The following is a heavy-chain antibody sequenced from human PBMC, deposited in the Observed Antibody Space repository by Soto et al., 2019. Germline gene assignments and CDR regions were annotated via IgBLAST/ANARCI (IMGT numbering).Heavy chain of an antibody. CDR2: IQEKGSDK. J-gene: IGHJ4*02. V-gene: IGHV3-7*01. Sequence: DVQLVESGRGLVQPGGSLRLSCVASGFTFSSYYMNWVRQAPGMGLEWVANIQEKGSDKKYVDSVKGRFTISRDNAKNSVYLQMNSLRAEDTAVYYCVRDRDQWVAHFNFDYWGQGTLVTVSS. D-gene: IGHD6-19*01. CDR1: GFTFSSYY. CDR3: VRDRDQWVAHFNFDY.